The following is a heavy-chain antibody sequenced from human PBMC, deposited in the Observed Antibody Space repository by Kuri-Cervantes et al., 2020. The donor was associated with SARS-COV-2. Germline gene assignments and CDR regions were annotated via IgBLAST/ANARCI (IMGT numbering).Heavy chain of an antibody. V-gene: IGHV3-74*01. J-gene: IGHJ3*02. CDR3: ARDWGYDFWSGYYPVSGDAFDI. CDR2: INSDGSST. D-gene: IGHD3-3*01. CDR1: GFTFSSYW. Sequence: GESLKISCAASGFTFSSYWMHWVRQAPGKGLVRVSRINSDGSSTSYADSVKGRFTISRDNAKNTLYLQMNSLRAEDTAVYYCARDWGYDFWSGYYPVSGDAFDIWGQGTMVTVSS.